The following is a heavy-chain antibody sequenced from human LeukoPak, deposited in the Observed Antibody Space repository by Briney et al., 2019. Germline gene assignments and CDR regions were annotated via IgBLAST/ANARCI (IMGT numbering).Heavy chain of an antibody. CDR3: ARDWYYYDSSGLLDY. CDR2: INPNSGGT. J-gene: IGHJ4*02. D-gene: IGHD3-22*01. V-gene: IGHV1-2*02. CDR1: GYAFTGYY. Sequence: GASVKVSCKASGYAFTGYYMHWVRQAPGQGLEWMGWINPNSGGTNYAQKFQGRVTMTRDTSISTAYTELSRLRSDDTAVYYCARDWYYYDSSGLLDYWGQGTLVTVSS.